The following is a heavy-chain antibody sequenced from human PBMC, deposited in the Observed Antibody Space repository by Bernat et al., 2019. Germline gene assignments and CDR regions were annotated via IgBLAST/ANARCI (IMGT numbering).Heavy chain of an antibody. D-gene: IGHD3-9*01. J-gene: IGHJ4*02. V-gene: IGHV3-74*01. CDR2: INSDGSST. CDR3: ARDHFDWLPYYFDY. Sequence: EVQLVESGGGLVQPGGSLRLSCAASGFTFSSYWMHWVRQAPGKGLVWVSRINSDGSSTRYADSVKGRFTISRDNAKNTLYLQMNSLRAEDTAVYYCARDHFDWLPYYFDYWGQGTLVTVSS. CDR1: GFTFSSYW.